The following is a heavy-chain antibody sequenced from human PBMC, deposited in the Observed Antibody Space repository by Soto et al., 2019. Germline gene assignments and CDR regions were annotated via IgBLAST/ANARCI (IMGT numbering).Heavy chain of an antibody. J-gene: IGHJ6*02. V-gene: IGHV4-39*01. CDR3: VVLTPYSYYGIDV. Sequence: PWETLTLTCTVSGGSISSSSNYWVWIRQPPGKGLEWIGSIYYSGSTYYNPSLKSRVTISVDTSKNQFSLKLSSVTAADTAVYYWVVLTPYSYYGIDVWGQGTTVTVSS. D-gene: IGHD2-8*02. CDR1: GGSISSSSNY. CDR2: IYYSGST.